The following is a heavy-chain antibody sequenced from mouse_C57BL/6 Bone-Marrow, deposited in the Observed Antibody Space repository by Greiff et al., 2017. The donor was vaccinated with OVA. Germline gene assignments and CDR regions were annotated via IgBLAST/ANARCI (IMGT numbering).Heavy chain of an antibody. CDR1: GYSITSGYY. CDR2: ISYDGSN. V-gene: IGHV3-6*01. Sequence: EVKLQESGPGLVIPSQSLSLTCSVTGYSITSGYYWNWIRQFPGNKLEWMGYISYDGSNNYNPSLKNRISITGDTSKNQFFLKLNSVTTEDTATYYCGAMDYWGQGTSVTVSS. J-gene: IGHJ4*01. CDR3: GAMDY.